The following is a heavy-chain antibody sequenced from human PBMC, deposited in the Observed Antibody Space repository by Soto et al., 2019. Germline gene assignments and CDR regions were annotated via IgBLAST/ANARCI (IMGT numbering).Heavy chain of an antibody. J-gene: IGHJ6*02. Sequence: GASVKVSCKASGYTFTSYGISWVRQAPGHGLEWMGWISAYNGNTNYAQKLQGRVTMTTDTSTSTAYMELRSLRSDDTAVYYCARMAAYSGPSGYYYGMDVWGQGTTVTVSS. CDR2: ISAYNGNT. CDR1: GYTFTSYG. CDR3: ARMAAYSGPSGYYYGMDV. V-gene: IGHV1-18*01. D-gene: IGHD5-12*01.